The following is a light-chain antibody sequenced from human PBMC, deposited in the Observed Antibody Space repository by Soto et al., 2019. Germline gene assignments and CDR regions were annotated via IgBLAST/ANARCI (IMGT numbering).Light chain of an antibody. V-gene: IGLV2-14*01. J-gene: IGLJ1*01. CDR1: SSDIAYYNH. CDR2: EVY. Sequence: QSVLTQPASVSGSPGQSITISCTATSSDIAYYNHVSWYQHHPGKAPKLIIYEVYNRPSGVSNRFSGSKSGDTASLSISGLQAEDEADYYCISYSASSTPYVFGTGTKVTVL. CDR3: ISYSASSTPYV.